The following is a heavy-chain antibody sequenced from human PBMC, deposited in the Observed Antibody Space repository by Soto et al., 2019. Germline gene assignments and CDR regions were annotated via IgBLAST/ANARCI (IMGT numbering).Heavy chain of an antibody. CDR1: GGSISSGGYY. CDR2: IYYSGST. J-gene: IGHJ4*02. CDR3: AKDPRRGYSDQNVDY. D-gene: IGHD5-18*01. V-gene: IGHV4-31*02. Sequence: SETLSLTCTVSGGSISSGGYYWSWIRQHPGKGLEWIGYIYYSGSTYYNPSLKSRVTISVDTSKNQFSLKLSSVTAADTAVYYCAKDPRRGYSDQNVDYWGQGTLVTVSS.